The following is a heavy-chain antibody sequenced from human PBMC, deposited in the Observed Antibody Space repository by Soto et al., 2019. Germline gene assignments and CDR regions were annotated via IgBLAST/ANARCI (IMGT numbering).Heavy chain of an antibody. J-gene: IGHJ4*02. Sequence: SETRSLTCTVSGGSINDFYWTWIRQPPGKPLEWLGYIYYSGRTDYNPSLAGRVTISIDPSRTQLSLSLKSVNPADTAVYYCAGLGGAAARTCDYWGQGSLVSGAS. D-gene: IGHD3-16*01. CDR2: IYYSGRT. CDR3: AGLGGAAARTCDY. CDR1: GGSINDFY. V-gene: IGHV4-59*01.